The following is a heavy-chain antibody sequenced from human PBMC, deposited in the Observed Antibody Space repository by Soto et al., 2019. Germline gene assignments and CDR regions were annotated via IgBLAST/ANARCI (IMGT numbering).Heavy chain of an antibody. V-gene: IGHV1-8*01. CDR3: ARECILFSGVIVFYGMDV. Sequence: QVQLVQSGAEVKKPGASVKVSCKASGYSFTRHDINWVRQAPGQGLEWMGWINPSSGNTGYAQRFLGRLTMTTDTSTSTAYMELCGLKSEDTAIYYCARECILFSGVIVFYGMDVWGQGTTVTVPS. D-gene: IGHD3-3*01. CDR1: GYSFTRHD. J-gene: IGHJ6*02. CDR2: INPSSGNT.